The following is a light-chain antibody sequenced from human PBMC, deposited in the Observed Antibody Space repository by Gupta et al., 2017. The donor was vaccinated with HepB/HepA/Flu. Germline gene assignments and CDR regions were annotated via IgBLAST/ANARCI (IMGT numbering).Light chain of an antibody. CDR3: QQYGSSP. V-gene: IGKV3-20*01. J-gene: IGKJ4*01. CDR1: QSVSSSY. Sequence: EIVLTQSPGTLSLSPGERATLSCRASQSVSSSYLAWYQQKPGQAPRLLIYGASSRATGIPDRFSGSGSGTDFTLTSSRLEPEDFAVYYCQQYGSSPFGGGTKVEIK. CDR2: GAS.